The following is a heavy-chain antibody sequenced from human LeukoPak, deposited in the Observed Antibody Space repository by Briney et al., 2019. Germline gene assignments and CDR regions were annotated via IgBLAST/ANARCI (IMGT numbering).Heavy chain of an antibody. J-gene: IGHJ4*02. V-gene: IGHV4-59*01. D-gene: IGHD2-2*01. CDR2: IYYSGST. CDR1: GGSISSYY. Sequence: PSETLSLTCTVSGGSISSYYWSWIRQPPGKGLEWIGYIYYSGSTNYNPSLKSRVTISVDTSKNQFSLKLSSVTAADTAVYYCAGWPGYAHHYFDYWGQGTLVTVSS. CDR3: AGWPGYAHHYFDY.